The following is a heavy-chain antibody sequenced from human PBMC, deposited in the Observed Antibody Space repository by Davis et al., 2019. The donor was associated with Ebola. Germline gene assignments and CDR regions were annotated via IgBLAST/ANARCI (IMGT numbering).Heavy chain of an antibody. CDR1: GFTFSSSG. D-gene: IGHD1-14*01. V-gene: IGHV1-58*02. CDR2: IVVGSGNT. J-gene: IGHJ4*02. CDR3: AASAGTVGKFDF. Sequence: AASVKVSCKAFGFTFSSSGMQWVRQARGQHLEWIGGIVVGSGNTNYAQKFRGRLTLTRDMSTSTAYMELSSLRIEDTAVYYCAASAGTVGKFDFWGQGTLVTVSS.